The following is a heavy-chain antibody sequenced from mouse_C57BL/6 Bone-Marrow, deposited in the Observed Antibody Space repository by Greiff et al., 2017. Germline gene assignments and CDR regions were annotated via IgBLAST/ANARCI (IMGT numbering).Heavy chain of an antibody. CDR2: VSSGGSYT. CDR3: ARLLYFCGIRYGWFSY. D-gene: IGHD1-1*01. CDR1: GFTFSSYG. J-gene: IGHJ3*01. V-gene: IGHV5-6*01. Sequence: EVQLMESGGDLVKPGGSLKLSCAASGFTFSSYGMSWVRQTPDKRLEWVATVSSGGSYTYYPDSVKGRFTISRDNAKNTLYLQMSSLKSEDTAMYYSARLLYFCGIRYGWFSYRGQGTLVTVSA.